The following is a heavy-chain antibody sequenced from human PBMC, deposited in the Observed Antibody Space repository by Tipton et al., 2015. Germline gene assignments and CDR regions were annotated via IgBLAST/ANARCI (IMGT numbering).Heavy chain of an antibody. J-gene: IGHJ6*02. V-gene: IGHV4-39*07. CDR2: ISYSGNT. D-gene: IGHD2-21*01. CDR3: ARTYAVIWDSYGMDV. Sequence: TLSLTCTVSGGSISSTSYYWGWIRQPPGKGLEWTGTISYSGNTYCNPSLKSRVTLSIDTSKNHFSLKLTSVTAADTAVYYCARTYAVIWDSYGMDVWGQGTTVTVSS. CDR1: GGSISSTSYY.